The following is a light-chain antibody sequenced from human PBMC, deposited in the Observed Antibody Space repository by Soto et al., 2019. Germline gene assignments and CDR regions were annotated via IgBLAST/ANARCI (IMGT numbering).Light chain of an antibody. CDR3: QQYVSSPLT. V-gene: IGKV3-20*01. CDR2: GAS. J-gene: IGKJ4*01. Sequence: EFLLTQSPGTLSLSPGERATLSCRASQSINGAYLAWYQQKPGQAPRLLIFGASNRATGIPDRFSGSGSGTDFTLTINRLEPEDFAVYYCQQYVSSPLTFGGGTEVEIE. CDR1: QSINGAY.